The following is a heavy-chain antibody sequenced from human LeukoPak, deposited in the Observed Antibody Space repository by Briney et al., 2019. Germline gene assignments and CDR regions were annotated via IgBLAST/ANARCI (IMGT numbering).Heavy chain of an antibody. Sequence: GGSLRLSCAASGFTFSSYSMSWVRQAPGKGLEWVSAISGSGGSTYYADSVEGRFTISRDNSKNTLYLQMNSLRAEDKAVYYCAKVQRVAAAGCWDSWGPGTLVTVSS. J-gene: IGHJ4*02. CDR3: AKVQRVAAAGCWDS. CDR1: GFTFSSYS. D-gene: IGHD6-13*01. CDR2: ISGSGGST. V-gene: IGHV3-23*01.